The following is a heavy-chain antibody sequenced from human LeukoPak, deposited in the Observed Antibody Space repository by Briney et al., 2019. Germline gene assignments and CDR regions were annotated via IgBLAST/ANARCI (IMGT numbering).Heavy chain of an antibody. Sequence: SETLSLTCAVYGGSFSGYYWSWNRQPPGKGLEWIGEINHSGSTNYNPSLKSRVTISVDTSKNQFSLKLSSVTAADTAVYYCARRNRSYYGSGSHFDYWGQGTLVTVSS. CDR2: INHSGST. CDR1: GGSFSGYY. V-gene: IGHV4-34*01. CDR3: ARRNRSYYGSGSHFDY. D-gene: IGHD3-10*01. J-gene: IGHJ4*02.